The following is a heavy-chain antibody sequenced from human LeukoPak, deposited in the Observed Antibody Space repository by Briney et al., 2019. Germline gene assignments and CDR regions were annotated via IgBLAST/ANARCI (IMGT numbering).Heavy chain of an antibody. D-gene: IGHD3-22*01. CDR3: AKAGFSYYYDSSGYEDY. CDR1: GFTFSSYA. J-gene: IGHJ4*02. Sequence: SGGSLRLSCAASGFTFSSYAMSWVRQAPGKGLEWVSAISGSGGSTYYADSVKRRFTISRDNSKNTLYLQMNSLRAEDTAVYYCAKAGFSYYYDSSGYEDYWGQGTLVTVSS. CDR2: ISGSGGST. V-gene: IGHV3-23*01.